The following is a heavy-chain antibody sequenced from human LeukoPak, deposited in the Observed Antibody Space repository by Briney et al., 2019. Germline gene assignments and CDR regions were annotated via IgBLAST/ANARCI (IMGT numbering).Heavy chain of an antibody. CDR3: ARSQAHGGYFDY. D-gene: IGHD4-23*01. Sequence: MHWVRQAPRQGLEWMGIINPSGGSTSYAQKFQGRVTMTRDTSTSTVYMELSSLRSEDTAVYYCARSQAHGGYFDYWGQGTLVTVSS. CDR2: INPSGGST. J-gene: IGHJ4*02. V-gene: IGHV1-46*01.